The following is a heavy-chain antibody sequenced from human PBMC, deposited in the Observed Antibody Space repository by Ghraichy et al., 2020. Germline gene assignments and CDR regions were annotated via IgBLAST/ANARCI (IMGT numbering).Heavy chain of an antibody. J-gene: IGHJ4*02. D-gene: IGHD6-13*01. Sequence: GGSLRLSCAASGFTFSSYGMHWVRQAPGKGLEWVAFIRYDGSDKYHADSVKGRFTISRDNSKNTLYLQMNSLRAEDTAVYHCAKDRFRQQLPIDYWGQGTLVTVSS. CDR2: IRYDGSDK. V-gene: IGHV3-30*02. CDR3: AKDRFRQQLPIDY. CDR1: GFTFSSYG.